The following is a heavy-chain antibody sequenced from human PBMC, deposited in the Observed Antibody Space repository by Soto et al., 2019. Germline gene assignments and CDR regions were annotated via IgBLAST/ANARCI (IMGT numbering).Heavy chain of an antibody. Sequence: QVQLVQSGYEVKEPGASVTVSCKASGYTFNNYGITWVRQAPGQGLEWIGWISAYNGNANYAQKCQGRVTLTRDTSTSTAYLELRSLRSDDTAVYYCARGTRRFGELFDAFDIWGQGTMVPVSS. CDR3: ARGTRRFGELFDAFDI. J-gene: IGHJ3*02. CDR2: ISAYNGNA. D-gene: IGHD3-10*01. CDR1: GYTFNNYG. V-gene: IGHV1-18*01.